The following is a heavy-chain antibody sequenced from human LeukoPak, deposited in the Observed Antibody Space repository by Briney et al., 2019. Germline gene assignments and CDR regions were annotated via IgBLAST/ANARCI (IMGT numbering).Heavy chain of an antibody. J-gene: IGHJ3*02. Sequence: SETLSLTCTVSGGSISGYNWSWIRQTPGKGLEWIGYIYYSGSTKYNPSLKSRVTMSVDTSKNQFSLKLSSVTAADTAVYYCARGGLENGYHSNDGFDIWGQGTMVTVSS. CDR1: GGSISGYN. D-gene: IGHD3-22*01. CDR3: ARGGLENGYHSNDGFDI. CDR2: IYYSGST. V-gene: IGHV4-59*01.